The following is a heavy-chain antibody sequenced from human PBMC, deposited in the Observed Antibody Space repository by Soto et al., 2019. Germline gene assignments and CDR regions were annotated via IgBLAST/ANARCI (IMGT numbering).Heavy chain of an antibody. V-gene: IGHV3-21*01. J-gene: IGHJ5*02. Sequence: GGSLRLSCAASGFTFSSYSMNWVRQAPGKGLEWVSSISSSSSYIYYADSVKGRLTISRDNAKNSLYLQMNSLRAEDTAVYYCARGPGPNWFDPWGQGTLVTVSS. CDR3: ARGPGPNWFDP. CDR1: GFTFSSYS. CDR2: ISSSSSYI.